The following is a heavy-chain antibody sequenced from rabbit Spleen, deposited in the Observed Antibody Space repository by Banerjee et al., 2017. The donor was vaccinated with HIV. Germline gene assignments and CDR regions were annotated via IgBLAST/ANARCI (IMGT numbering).Heavy chain of an antibody. CDR3: ARDSGSSFSSYGMAL. CDR2: IAGGSSGFT. V-gene: IGHV1S45*01. D-gene: IGHD8-1*01. J-gene: IGHJ6*01. Sequence: EQLEESGGDLVKPGGTLTLTCTASGFSFSSSDYMCWVRQAPGKGLEWISCIAGGSSGFTYSATWAKGRFTISKTSSTTVTLQMTSLTVADTATYFCARDSGSSFSSYGMALWGPGTLVTVS. CDR1: GFSFSSSDY.